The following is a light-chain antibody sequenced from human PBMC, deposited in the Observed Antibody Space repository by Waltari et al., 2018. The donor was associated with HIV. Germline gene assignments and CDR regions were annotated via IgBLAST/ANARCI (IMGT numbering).Light chain of an antibody. CDR3: SSYTSTSTLL. CDR2: DAN. V-gene: IGLV2-14*01. CDR1: SSDIASYPY. Sequence: QSALTQPASVSGSLGQSITISCIGTSSDIASYPYLSWYQPHPDKAPTLVIYDANARPSGVPFRFSGSKSGNTASLTIYGLQAEDEADYYCSSYTSTSTLLFGGGTKVTVL. J-gene: IGLJ3*02.